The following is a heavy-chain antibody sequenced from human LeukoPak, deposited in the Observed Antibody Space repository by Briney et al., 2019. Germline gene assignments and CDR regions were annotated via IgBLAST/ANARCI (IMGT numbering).Heavy chain of an antibody. CDR1: GFTFSSYG. Sequence: GGSLRLSCAASGFTFSSYGMHWVRQAPGKGLEWVAVISYDGSNKYYADSVKGRFTISRDNSKNTLYLQMNSLRAEDTAVYYCAKDNIAAALGYWGQGTLVTVSS. CDR2: ISYDGSNK. V-gene: IGHV3-30*18. CDR3: AKDNIAAALGY. D-gene: IGHD6-13*01. J-gene: IGHJ4*02.